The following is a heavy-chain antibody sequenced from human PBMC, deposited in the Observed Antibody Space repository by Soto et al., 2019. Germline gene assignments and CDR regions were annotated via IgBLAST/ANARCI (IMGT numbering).Heavy chain of an antibody. CDR1: GYSFTTCW. CDR2: IYPGDSDT. CDR3: ARSGSGIYERSKYYFYGLDV. Sequence: GESLKISCKGSGYSFTTCWIGWVRQMPGKGLEWMGIIYPGDSDTKYSPSFQGQVTISADRSTSTAFLQWSSLKASDTAMYYCARSGSGIYERSKYYFYGLDVWGQGTTVTVSS. J-gene: IGHJ6*02. D-gene: IGHD3-10*01. V-gene: IGHV5-51*01.